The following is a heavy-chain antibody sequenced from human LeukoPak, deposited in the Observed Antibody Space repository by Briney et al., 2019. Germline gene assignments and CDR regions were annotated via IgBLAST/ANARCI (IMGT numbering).Heavy chain of an antibody. Sequence: GGSLRLSCAASGFTFSSYSMNWVRQAPGKGLEWVSSISSSSSYIYYADSVKGRFTISRDNAKNSLYLQMNSLRAEDTAVYYCARDLRAAYNYRFYYFDYWGQGTLVTVSS. CDR2: ISSSSSYI. V-gene: IGHV3-21*01. CDR3: ARDLRAAYNYRFYYFDY. D-gene: IGHD5-24*01. J-gene: IGHJ4*02. CDR1: GFTFSSYS.